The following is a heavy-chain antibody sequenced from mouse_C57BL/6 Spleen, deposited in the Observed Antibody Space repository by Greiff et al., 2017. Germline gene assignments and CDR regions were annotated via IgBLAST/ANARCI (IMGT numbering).Heavy chain of an antibody. CDR2: IDPNSGGT. Sequence: QVQLQQPGAELVKPGASVKLSCKASGYTFTSYWMHWVKQRPGRGLEWIGRIDPNSGGTKYNEKFKSKATLTVDKPSSTAYMQLSSLTSEDSAVYDCASEGIYYGNYVGAMDYWGQGTSVTVSS. J-gene: IGHJ4*01. CDR3: ASEGIYYGNYVGAMDY. CDR1: GYTFTSYW. V-gene: IGHV1-72*01. D-gene: IGHD2-1*01.